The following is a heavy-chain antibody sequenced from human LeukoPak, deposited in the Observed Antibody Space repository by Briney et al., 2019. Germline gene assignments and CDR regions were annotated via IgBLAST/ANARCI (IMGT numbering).Heavy chain of an antibody. V-gene: IGHV4-59*01. CDR2: IYYTGST. Sequence: KPSETLSLTCTVSGGSINSYYWSWIRQPPGKGLECIGHIYYTGSTYYKPSLESRVTISVDTAKNQISLKLSSVTAADTAVYYCARYEEFSTGYSASSPRHYFDHWGQGTPVTVSS. D-gene: IGHD3/OR15-3a*01. CDR3: ARYEEFSTGYSASSPRHYFDH. CDR1: GGSINSYY. J-gene: IGHJ4*02.